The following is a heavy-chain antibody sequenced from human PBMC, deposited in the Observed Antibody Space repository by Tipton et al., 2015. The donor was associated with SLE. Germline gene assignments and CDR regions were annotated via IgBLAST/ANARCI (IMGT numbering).Heavy chain of an antibody. CDR2: IYTRGST. CDR1: GASISSGSFY. V-gene: IGHV4-61*02. Sequence: LRLSCTVSGASISSGSFYWSWIRQSAGEGLEWIGRIYTRGSTNYNLSLKSRVAISLDTSKNQISLRLTSVTAADTAVYYCARGPSSSETYYTWFDSWGQGTLVTVSS. CDR3: ARGPSSSETYYTWFDS. D-gene: IGHD1-26*01. J-gene: IGHJ5*01.